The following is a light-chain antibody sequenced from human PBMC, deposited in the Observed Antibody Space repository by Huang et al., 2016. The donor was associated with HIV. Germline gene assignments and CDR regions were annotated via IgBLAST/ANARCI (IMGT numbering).Light chain of an antibody. Sequence: EIVMTQSPATLSVSPGERATLSCRASQSVGSNVAWYQQKRGQAPRLLIYAATTRATGIPARLSGSASGTEFTLTVSGLQSEDFAVYYCQQHNTWPRTFGQGTRV. CDR3: QQHNTWPRT. CDR2: AAT. CDR1: QSVGSN. J-gene: IGKJ1*01. V-gene: IGKV3-15*01.